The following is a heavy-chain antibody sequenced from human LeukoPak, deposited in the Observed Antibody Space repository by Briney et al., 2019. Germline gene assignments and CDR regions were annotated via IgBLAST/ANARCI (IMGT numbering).Heavy chain of an antibody. CDR1: GGSISSSSYY. V-gene: IGHV4-39*01. CDR2: VYYSGRT. D-gene: IGHD3-10*01. Sequence: PSETLSLTCTVSGGSISSSSYYSGWIRQPPGKELQWIASVYYSGRTNYSPSLKSRVTISVDTSEKQFSLQLNSVTAADTAVYYCARRQSGTMMEVWGKGTTVTISS. J-gene: IGHJ6*04. CDR3: ARRQSGTMMEV.